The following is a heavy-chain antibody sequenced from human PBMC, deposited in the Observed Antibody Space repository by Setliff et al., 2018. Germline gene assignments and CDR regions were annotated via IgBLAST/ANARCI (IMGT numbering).Heavy chain of an antibody. CDR2: INTNTGNP. D-gene: IGHD4-4*01. Sequence: SVKVSCKASGYTFSSYAMGWMRQAPGQRLEWMGWINTNTGNPSYAQDFTGRLVFSLDTSVSTAYLQISSLKAEDSAVYYCARASRFGTTVWKGDYYMDVWGEGTTVTVSS. CDR3: ARASRFGTTVWKGDYYMDV. CDR1: GYTFSSYA. V-gene: IGHV7-4-1*02. J-gene: IGHJ6*03.